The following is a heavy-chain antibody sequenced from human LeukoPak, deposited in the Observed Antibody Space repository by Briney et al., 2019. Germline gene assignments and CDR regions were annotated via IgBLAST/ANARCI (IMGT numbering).Heavy chain of an antibody. CDR2: ISGSGGST. CDR3: AKSRDEYYYYYMDV. J-gene: IGHJ6*03. Sequence: GGSLRLSCAASGFTVSRNYMTWVRQAPGKGLEWVSAISGSGGSTYYADSVKGRFTISRDNSKNTLYLQMNSLRAEDTAVYYCAKSRDEYYYYYMDVWGKGTTVTVSS. V-gene: IGHV3-23*01. CDR1: GFTVSRNY.